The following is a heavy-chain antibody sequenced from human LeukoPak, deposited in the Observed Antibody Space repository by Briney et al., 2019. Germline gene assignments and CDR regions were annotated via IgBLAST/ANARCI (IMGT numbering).Heavy chain of an antibody. CDR3: AHNDYCDSSGYQPLYYFDY. CDR2: IYWDDDK. V-gene: IGHV2-5*02. J-gene: IGHJ4*02. D-gene: IGHD3-22*01. Sequence: SGPTLVNPTQTLTLTCTFSGFSLSTSGVGVGWIRQPPGKALEWLALIYWDDDKRYSPSLKSTLTITKDTSKNQVVLTMTNIDPVDTATYYCAHNDYCDSSGYQPLYYFDYWGQGTLVTVSS. CDR1: GFSLSTSGVG.